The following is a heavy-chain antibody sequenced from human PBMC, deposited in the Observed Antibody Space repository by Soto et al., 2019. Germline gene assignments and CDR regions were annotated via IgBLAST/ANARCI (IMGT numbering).Heavy chain of an antibody. Sequence: GGSLRLSCAASGFNFSNYYIHWVRRVTGKGLEWVSDIGIAGDTYYSGSVKGLFTTSRENAKNSLFLQLNGLRAEDTAVYYCTRGLLSPKRDGWYYFDYWGQGMLVTVSS. CDR2: IGIAGDT. D-gene: IGHD6-19*01. CDR1: GFNFSNYY. V-gene: IGHV3-13*04. J-gene: IGHJ4*02. CDR3: TRGLLSPKRDGWYYFDY.